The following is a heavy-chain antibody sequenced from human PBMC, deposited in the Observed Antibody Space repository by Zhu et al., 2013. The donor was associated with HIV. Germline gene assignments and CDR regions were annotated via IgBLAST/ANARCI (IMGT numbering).Heavy chain of an antibody. V-gene: IGHV1-2*02. Sequence: QVHLVQSGSEVKGPGASVNVSCKASAYSFTDYYMHWVRQAPGQGLEWLGWISPNNGGTNYKRKFGGRVTMTRDTSSTTVYMELSRLTSDDTAVYYCARTKMLTGYWSDYWGQGTLVTVSS. J-gene: IGHJ4*02. D-gene: IGHD3-9*01. CDR3: ARTKMLTGYWSDY. CDR2: ISPNNGGT. CDR1: AYSFTDYY.